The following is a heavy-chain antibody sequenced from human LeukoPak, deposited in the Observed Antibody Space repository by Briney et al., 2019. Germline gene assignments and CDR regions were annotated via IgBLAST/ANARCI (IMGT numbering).Heavy chain of an antibody. D-gene: IGHD2-8*01. CDR2: INPSGGST. V-gene: IGHV1-46*01. Sequence: GASLKVSCKASGYTFTSYYMHWVRQAPGQGLEWMGIINPSGGSTSYAQKFQGRVTMTKDMSTSTVYMELSSLRSEDTAVYYCTRSGRILYHALDIWGQGTMVTVSS. CDR1: GYTFTSYY. J-gene: IGHJ3*02. CDR3: TRSGRILYHALDI.